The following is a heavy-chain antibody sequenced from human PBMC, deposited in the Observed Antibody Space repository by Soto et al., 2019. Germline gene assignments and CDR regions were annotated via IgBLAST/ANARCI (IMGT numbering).Heavy chain of an antibody. V-gene: IGHV3-53*01. CDR3: AREVRDGYGGYGIDV. Sequence: XGFLTLSCESSGFIFSANDMSWVRQAPGKGLEWISIIYTIGSTDYADSVKGRFTISRDNSKNTLYLQMNSLRAEDTAVYYCAREVRDGYGGYGIDVWGQGTTITVSS. CDR1: GFIFSAND. D-gene: IGHD4-17*01. J-gene: IGHJ6*02. CDR2: IYTIGST.